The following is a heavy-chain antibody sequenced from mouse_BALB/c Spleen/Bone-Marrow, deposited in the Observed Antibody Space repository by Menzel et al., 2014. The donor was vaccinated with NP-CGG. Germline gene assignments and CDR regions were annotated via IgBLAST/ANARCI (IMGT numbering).Heavy chain of an antibody. CDR2: IRSKSNNYAT. CDR3: VRPHYYGSSYRYAMDY. J-gene: IGHJ4*01. CDR1: GFTFNTYA. Sequence: EVMLVESGGGLAQPKGSLKLSCAASGFTFNTYAMNWVRQAPGKGLEWVARIRSKSNNYATYYADSVKDRFTISRDDSQSMLYLQMNNLKTEDTAMYYCVRPHYYGSSYRYAMDYWGQGTSVTVSS. V-gene: IGHV10-1*02. D-gene: IGHD1-1*01.